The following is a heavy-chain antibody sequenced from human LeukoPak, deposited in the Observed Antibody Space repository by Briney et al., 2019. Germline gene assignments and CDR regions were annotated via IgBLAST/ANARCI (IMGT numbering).Heavy chain of an antibody. J-gene: IGHJ4*02. CDR2: INPHTGET. D-gene: IGHD3-22*01. Sequence: ASVKVSCKASGYTFTDYYIHWVRQAPGQGLEWMGWINPHTGETKFAQKFQGRFTMTTDTSVSTAYMELSRLRSDDTAVYYCARKNYDSSGSNGFDYWGQGTLVTVSS. V-gene: IGHV1-2*02. CDR3: ARKNYDSSGSNGFDY. CDR1: GYTFTDYY.